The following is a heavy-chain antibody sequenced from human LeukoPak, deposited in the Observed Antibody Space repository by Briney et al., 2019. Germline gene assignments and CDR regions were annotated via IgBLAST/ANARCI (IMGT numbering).Heavy chain of an antibody. V-gene: IGHV3-21*01. J-gene: IGHJ4*02. CDR1: GFTFSSYS. Sequence: GGSLRLSCAASGFTFSSYSMNWVRQAPGKGLEWVSSISSSDTYIYHADSVKGRFTISRDNAKNSLYLQMNSLRAEDTAVYFCARGLLVVGSKKGNPGNYWGPGTLVAVSS. CDR2: ISSSDTYI. D-gene: IGHD1-14*01. CDR3: ARGLLVVGSKKGNPGNY.